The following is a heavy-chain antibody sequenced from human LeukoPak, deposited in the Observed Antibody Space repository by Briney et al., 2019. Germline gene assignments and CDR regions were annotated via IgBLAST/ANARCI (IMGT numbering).Heavy chain of an antibody. D-gene: IGHD6-13*01. J-gene: IGHJ4*02. V-gene: IGHV3-23*01. Sequence: GGSLRLSCAASGFTFSSYAMSLVRQAPGKGLEWVSAISGSGGSTYYADSVKGRFTISRDNSKNTLYLQMNSLRAEDTAVYYCASIAAAGKYFDYWGQGTLVTVSS. CDR2: ISGSGGST. CDR1: GFTFSSYA. CDR3: ASIAAAGKYFDY.